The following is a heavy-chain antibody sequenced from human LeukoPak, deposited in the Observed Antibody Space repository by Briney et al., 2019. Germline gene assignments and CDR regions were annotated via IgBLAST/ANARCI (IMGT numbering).Heavy chain of an antibody. V-gene: IGHV4-59*01. CDR3: ARHAPPSGYSSGWSNFDY. CDR2: IYYSGST. Sequence: SETLSLTCTVSGGSISSYYWSWIRQPPGKGLEWIGYIYYSGSTNYNPSLKSRVTISVDTSKNQFSLKLSSVTAADTAVYYCARHAPPSGYSSGWSNFDYWGQGTLVTVSS. CDR1: GGSISSYY. D-gene: IGHD6-19*01. J-gene: IGHJ4*02.